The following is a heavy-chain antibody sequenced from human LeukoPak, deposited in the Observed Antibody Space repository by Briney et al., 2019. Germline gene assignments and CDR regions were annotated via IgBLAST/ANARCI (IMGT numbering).Heavy chain of an antibody. D-gene: IGHD4-17*01. CDR3: ARVSRTTVRY. Sequence: GGSLRLSCAASGFTLSDYYMNWVRQAPGKGLEWVGYISPTTTITGYADSVKGRFTISRDNAKSSLYLQMNSLRGEDTAVYYCARVSRTTVRYWGQGTLVTVSS. V-gene: IGHV3-48*01. CDR1: GFTLSDYY. CDR2: ISPTTTIT. J-gene: IGHJ4*02.